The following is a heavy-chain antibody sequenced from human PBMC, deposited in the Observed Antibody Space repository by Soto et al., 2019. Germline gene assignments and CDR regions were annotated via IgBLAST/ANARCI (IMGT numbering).Heavy chain of an antibody. D-gene: IGHD6-19*01. J-gene: IGHJ4*02. CDR2: IYYSGST. CDR3: ARDTPSMAGIFDY. CDR1: GGSISSGDYY. V-gene: IGHV4-30-4*01. Sequence: SLTCTVSGGSISSGDYYWSWIRQPPGKGLEWIGYIYYSGSTYYNPSLKSRVTISVDTSKNQFSLKLSSVTAADTAVYYCARDTPSMAGIFDYWGQGTLVTVSS.